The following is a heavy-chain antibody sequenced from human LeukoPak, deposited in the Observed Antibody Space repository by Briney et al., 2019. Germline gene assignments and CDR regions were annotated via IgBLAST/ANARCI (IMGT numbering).Heavy chain of an antibody. J-gene: IGHJ4*02. Sequence: PGGSLRLSCAASGFTFSSYGMSWVRQAPGKGLEWVSAISGSGGSTYYADSVKGRFTISRDNSKNTLYLQMNSLRAEDTAVYYCAKGPDWLLLGGSPDYWGQGTLVTVSS. CDR3: AKGPDWLLLGGSPDY. V-gene: IGHV3-23*01. D-gene: IGHD3-9*01. CDR2: ISGSGGST. CDR1: GFTFSSYG.